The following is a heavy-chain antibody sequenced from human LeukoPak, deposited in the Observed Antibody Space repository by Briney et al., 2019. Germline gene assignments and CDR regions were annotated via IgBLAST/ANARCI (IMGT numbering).Heavy chain of an antibody. J-gene: IGHJ4*02. CDR1: GYRITSYW. CDR2: IYPGDSDT. D-gene: IGHD3-22*01. V-gene: IGHV5-51*01. Sequence: GESLKISCKGSGYRITSYWIGWVRQMPGKGLEWMGIIYPGDSDTRYSPSFQGQVTISADKSISTAYLQWSSLKASDTAMYYCARRDDSSGYYSLNWGQGTLVTVSS. CDR3: ARRDDSSGYYSLN.